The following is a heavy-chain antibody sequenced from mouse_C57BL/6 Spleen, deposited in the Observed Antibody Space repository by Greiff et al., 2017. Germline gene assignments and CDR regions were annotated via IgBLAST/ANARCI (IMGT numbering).Heavy chain of an antibody. CDR2: IEPKSGGT. Sequence: VQLQQPGAELVKPGASVKLSCKASGYTFTSYWMHWVKQRPGRGLEWIGRIEPKSGGTKYNAKFKSKATLTVYKPSSTAYMQLSSLTSDDSAVYYCARNWNEGDYFNYWGRGTTLTVSS. CDR1: GYTFTSYW. CDR3: ARNWNEGDYFNY. V-gene: IGHV1-72*01. J-gene: IGHJ2*01. D-gene: IGHD4-1*01.